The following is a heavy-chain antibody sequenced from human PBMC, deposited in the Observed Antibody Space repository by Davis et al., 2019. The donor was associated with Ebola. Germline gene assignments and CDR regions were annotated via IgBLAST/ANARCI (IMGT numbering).Heavy chain of an antibody. CDR3: ARDSQDYEVMYYYYGMDV. Sequence: GGSLRLSCAASGFTFSSYWMSWVRQAPGKGLEWVAVISYDGSNKYYADSVKGRFTISRDNSKNTLYLQMNSLRAEDTAVYYCARDSQDYEVMYYYYGMDVWGQGTTVTVSS. J-gene: IGHJ6*02. CDR2: ISYDGSNK. V-gene: IGHV3-30*03. D-gene: IGHD4-17*01. CDR1: GFTFSSYW.